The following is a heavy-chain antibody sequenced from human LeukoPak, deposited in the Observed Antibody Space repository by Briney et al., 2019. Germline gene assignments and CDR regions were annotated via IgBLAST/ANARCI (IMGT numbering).Heavy chain of an antibody. Sequence: PGGSLRLSCAASGFTFSSYWMHWVRQAPGKGLVXXXXXXNDGSSTSYADSVKGRFTISRDNAKNTLYLQMNSLRAEDTAVYYCARPTKEGSSWYWWFDPWGQGTLVTVSS. D-gene: IGHD6-13*01. CDR1: GFTFSSYW. CDR2: XXNDGSST. V-gene: IGHV3-74*01. J-gene: IGHJ5*02. CDR3: ARPTKEGSSWYWWFDP.